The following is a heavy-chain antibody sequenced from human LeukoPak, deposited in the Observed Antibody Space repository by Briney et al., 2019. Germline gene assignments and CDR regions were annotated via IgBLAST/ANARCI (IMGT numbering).Heavy chain of an antibody. CDR2: INPSGGST. Sequence: ASVKVSCKASGYTFTSYYMHWVRQAPGQGLEWMGIINPSGGSTSYAQKFQGRVTMTRDTSKNQFSLKLSSVTAADTAVYYCATMVSRVVRETPRLGWFDPWGQGTLVTVSS. CDR3: ATMVSRVVRETPRLGWFDP. CDR1: GYTFTSYY. D-gene: IGHD3-10*01. J-gene: IGHJ5*02. V-gene: IGHV1-46*01.